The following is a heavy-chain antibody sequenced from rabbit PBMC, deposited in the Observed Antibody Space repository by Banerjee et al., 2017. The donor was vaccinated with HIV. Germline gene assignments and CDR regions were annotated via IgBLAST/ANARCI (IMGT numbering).Heavy chain of an antibody. D-gene: IGHD1-1*01. CDR2: IYAGSGGAT. J-gene: IGHJ4*01. V-gene: IGHV1S45*01. CDR3: ARYTSSGGGYAL. CDR1: GFSFSSGYW. Sequence: QEQLVESGGGLVKPGASLTLTCTASGFSFSSGYWVWWVRQAPGKGLEWIACIYAGSGGATYYASWAKGRFIISKTSSTTVTLQMTSLTAADTATYFCARYTSSGGGYALWGPGTLVTVS.